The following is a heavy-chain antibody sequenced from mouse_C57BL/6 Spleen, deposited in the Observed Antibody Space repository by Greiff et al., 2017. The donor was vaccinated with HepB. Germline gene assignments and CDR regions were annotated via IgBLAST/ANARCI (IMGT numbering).Heavy chain of an antibody. CDR3: ARWGFITTVVDRFAY. CDR2: IHPNSGST. J-gene: IGHJ3*01. Sequence: QVQLQQPGAELVKPGASVKLSCKASGYTFTSYWMHWVKQRPGQGLEWIGMIHPNSGSTNYNEKFKSKATLTVDKSSSTAYMQLSSLTSEDSAVYYCARWGFITTVVDRFAYWGQGTLVTVSA. CDR1: GYTFTSYW. V-gene: IGHV1-64*01. D-gene: IGHD1-1*01.